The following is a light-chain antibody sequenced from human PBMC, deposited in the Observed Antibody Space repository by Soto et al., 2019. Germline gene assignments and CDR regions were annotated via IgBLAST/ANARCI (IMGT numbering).Light chain of an antibody. V-gene: IGKV1-9*01. CDR1: QGISSY. Sequence: DIQLTQSPSFLSASVGDRVTITCRGSQGISSYLAWYQQKPGKAPKLLIYAASTLQSGVPSRFSGSGSGTEFTLTISSLQPEDFATYYCQQLNSYPVFGPGTKVDIK. CDR3: QQLNSYPV. J-gene: IGKJ3*01. CDR2: AAS.